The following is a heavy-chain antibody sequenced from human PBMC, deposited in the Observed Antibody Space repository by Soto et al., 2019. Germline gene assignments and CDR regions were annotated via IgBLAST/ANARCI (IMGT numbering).Heavy chain of an antibody. CDR3: ARDILGGSYDFSH. CDR1: GFSVNNIF. CDR2: ISSDDNT. Sequence: EVQLMESGGGLVQPGGSLRLSCAASGFSVNNIFMTWVRQAPGNGLEWLSTISSDDNTYYADSVKGIFTISRDSPKNTLYLQMNSLRAEDTAVYHCARDILGGSYDFSHGGQGALVTVSS. V-gene: IGHV3-66*01. J-gene: IGHJ1*01. D-gene: IGHD3-3*01.